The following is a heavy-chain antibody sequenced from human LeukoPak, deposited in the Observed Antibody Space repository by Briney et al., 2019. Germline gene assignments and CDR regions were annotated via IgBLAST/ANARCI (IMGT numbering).Heavy chain of an antibody. CDR3: ASREMATTIDY. CDR2: IYHSGST. J-gene: IGHJ4*02. CDR1: GGSISSGGYS. V-gene: IGHV4-30-2*01. D-gene: IGHD5-24*01. Sequence: SETLSLTCAVSGGSISSGGYSWSWIRQPPGKGLEWIGYIYHSGSTYHNPSLKSRVTISVDRSKNQFSLKLSSVTAADTAVYYCASREMATTIDYWGQGTLVTVSS.